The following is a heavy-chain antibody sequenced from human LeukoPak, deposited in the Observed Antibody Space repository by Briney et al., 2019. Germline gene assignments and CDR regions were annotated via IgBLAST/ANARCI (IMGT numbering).Heavy chain of an antibody. CDR2: ISSSSSYI. Sequence: MTGGSLRLSCAASGFTFSSYSMNWVRQAPGKGLEWASSISSSSSYIYYADSVKGRFTISRDNAKNSLYLQMNSLRAEDTAVYYCARDLFRDFDYWGQGTLVTVSS. CDR1: GFTFSSYS. J-gene: IGHJ4*02. CDR3: ARDLFRDFDY. D-gene: IGHD3-10*01. V-gene: IGHV3-21*01.